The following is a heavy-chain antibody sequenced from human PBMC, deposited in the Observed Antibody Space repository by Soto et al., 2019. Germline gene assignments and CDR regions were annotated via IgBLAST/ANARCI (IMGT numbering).Heavy chain of an antibody. Sequence: PSETLSLTCAVYGGSFSGYYWSCIRQPPGKGLEWIGKINHSGSTNYNPSLKSRVTISVDTSKNQFSLKLSSVTAADTAVYYCARRYGSAIDYWGQGTLVTVSS. D-gene: IGHD1-26*01. CDR2: INHSGST. CDR3: ARRYGSAIDY. J-gene: IGHJ4*02. CDR1: GGSFSGYY. V-gene: IGHV4-34*01.